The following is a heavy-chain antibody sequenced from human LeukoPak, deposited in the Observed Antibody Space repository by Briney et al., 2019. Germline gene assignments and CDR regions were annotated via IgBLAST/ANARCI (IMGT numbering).Heavy chain of an antibody. Sequence: SETLSLTCTVSGGSISPYYWSWIRQPPGKGLEWIGYIYYSGSTNYNPSLKSRVSISVDTSKNQFSLKLSSVTAADTAVYYCARDAGITGTTLDYWGQGTLVTVSS. V-gene: IGHV4-59*12. CDR2: IYYSGST. CDR3: ARDAGITGTTLDY. CDR1: GGSISPYY. J-gene: IGHJ4*02. D-gene: IGHD1-7*01.